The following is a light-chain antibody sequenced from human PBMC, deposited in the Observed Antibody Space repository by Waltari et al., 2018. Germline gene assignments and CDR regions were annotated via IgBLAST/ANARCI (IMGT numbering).Light chain of an antibody. Sequence: SSQLTQPSSVSLSPGQTARITCSGDALTRQYVYWYQLKPGLAPVMVIYKDTLRTSGIAERFSASTSGTTVTLTISGVQAEDEADYYCHSSDMTGTWVFGGGTRLTVL. CDR3: HSSDMTGTWV. V-gene: IGLV3-25*03. J-gene: IGLJ3*02. CDR1: ALTRQY. CDR2: KDT.